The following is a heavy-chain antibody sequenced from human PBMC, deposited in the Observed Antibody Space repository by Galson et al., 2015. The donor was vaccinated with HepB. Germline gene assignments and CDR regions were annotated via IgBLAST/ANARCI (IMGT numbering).Heavy chain of an antibody. Sequence: QSGAEVKKPGESLKISCKGSGYSFTSYWIGWVRQMPGKGLEWMGIIYPGDSDTRYSPSFQGQVTISADKSISTAYLQWSSLKASDTAMYYCARRIRLRSPYVSGWYFDLWGRGTLVTVSS. V-gene: IGHV5-51*03. CDR1: GYSFTSYW. CDR2: IYPGDSDT. D-gene: IGHD3-16*01. CDR3: ARRIRLRSPYVSGWYFDL. J-gene: IGHJ2*01.